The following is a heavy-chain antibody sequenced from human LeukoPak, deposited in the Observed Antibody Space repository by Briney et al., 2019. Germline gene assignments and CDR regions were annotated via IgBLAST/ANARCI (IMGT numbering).Heavy chain of an antibody. D-gene: IGHD6-19*01. V-gene: IGHV3-23*01. CDR2: IIESGSGA. CDR3: AKDLGIAVAGDFDY. CDR1: GFTFSNYA. Sequence: GGSLRLSCAASGFTFSNYAMSWFRQAPGKGLEWVAGIIESGSGAWYADSVKGRFTISRDNSKNTLYLEMISLRADDTAVYYCAKDLGIAVAGDFDYWGQGTLVTVSS. J-gene: IGHJ4*02.